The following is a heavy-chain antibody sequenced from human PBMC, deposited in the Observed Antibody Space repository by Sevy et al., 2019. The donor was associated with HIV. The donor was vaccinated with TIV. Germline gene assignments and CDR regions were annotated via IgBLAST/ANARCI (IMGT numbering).Heavy chain of an antibody. V-gene: IGHV3-21*01. CDR3: AGVVAYCSGGSCFPGYYYGMDV. CDR2: ISSSNYI. CDR1: GFTFSNYN. Sequence: GGSLRLSCAASGFTFSNYNMNWVRQAPGKGLEWVSSISSSNYISYADSMKGRFTISRDNAKNSLYLQMNSLRAEDTAVYYCAGVVAYCSGGSCFPGYYYGMDVWGQGTTVTVSS. J-gene: IGHJ6*02. D-gene: IGHD2-15*01.